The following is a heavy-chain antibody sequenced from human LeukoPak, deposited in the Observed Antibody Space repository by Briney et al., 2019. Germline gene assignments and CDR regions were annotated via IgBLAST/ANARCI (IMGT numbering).Heavy chain of an antibody. D-gene: IGHD1/OR15-1a*01. V-gene: IGHV3-74*01. Sequence: GGSLRLSCAASGFTFSNFWIHWVRQAPGERLVWVSRVDTTGNNTIYADSVKGRFTVSRDNAKHTVYLQMNSLRAEDTAVYYCAGGNNGFAYWDQGPLVTVSS. CDR3: AGGNNGFAY. J-gene: IGHJ4*02. CDR1: GFTFSNFW. CDR2: VDTTGNNT.